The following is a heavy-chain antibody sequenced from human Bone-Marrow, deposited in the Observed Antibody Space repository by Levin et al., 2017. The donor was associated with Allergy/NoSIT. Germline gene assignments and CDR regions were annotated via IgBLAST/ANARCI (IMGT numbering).Heavy chain of an antibody. Sequence: SVKVSCKASGFTFTSSAVQWVRQARGQRLEWIGWIVVGSGNTNYAQKFQERVTITRDMSTSTAYMELSSLRSEDTAVYYCAADGGYSSSWYGDGLSAFDSWGQGTMVTVSS. CDR2: IVVGSGNT. D-gene: IGHD6-13*01. CDR3: AADGGYSSSWYGDGLSAFDS. J-gene: IGHJ3*02. V-gene: IGHV1-58*01. CDR1: GFTFTSSA.